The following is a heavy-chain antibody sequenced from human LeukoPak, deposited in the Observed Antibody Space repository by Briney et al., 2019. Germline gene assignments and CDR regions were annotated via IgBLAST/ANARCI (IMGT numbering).Heavy chain of an antibody. CDR3: AKAFTTGTTVFGY. D-gene: IGHD1-1*01. J-gene: IGHJ4*02. CDR2: ISGSGGCT. V-gene: IGHV3-23*01. Sequence: PGGSLRLSCAASGFTFSSYAMSWVRQAPGKGLEWVSSISGSGGCTYYADSVKGRFTISRDNSKNTLYLQMNSLRAEDTAVYYCAKAFTTGTTVFGYWGQGTLVSFSS. CDR1: GFTFSSYA.